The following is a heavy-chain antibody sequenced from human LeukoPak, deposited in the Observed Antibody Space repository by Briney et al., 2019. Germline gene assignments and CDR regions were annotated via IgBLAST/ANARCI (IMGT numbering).Heavy chain of an antibody. CDR3: ARDKGQQLVVGAFDI. D-gene: IGHD6-13*01. Sequence: GGSLRLSCAASGFTVSSNYMSWVRQAPGKGLEWVSVIYSGGSTYYADSVKGRFTISRDNSKNTLYLQMNSLRAEDTAVYYCARDKGQQLVVGAFDIWGQGTMVTVSS. J-gene: IGHJ3*02. V-gene: IGHV3-53*01. CDR1: GFTVSSNY. CDR2: IYSGGST.